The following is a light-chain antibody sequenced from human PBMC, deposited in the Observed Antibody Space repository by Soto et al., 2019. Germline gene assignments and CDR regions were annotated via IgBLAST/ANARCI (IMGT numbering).Light chain of an antibody. V-gene: IGKV1-39*01. CDR3: QQSYSTPIS. Sequence: DIRMTQYQTSLSASVGDTVTITCRASQSISSHLNWYQQKPGKAPNLLMYTASNLQSGVPSRFSGSGSGTDFTLTISSLQPEDFATYYCQQSYSTPISFGQGTRLEI. CDR2: TAS. J-gene: IGKJ5*01. CDR1: QSISSH.